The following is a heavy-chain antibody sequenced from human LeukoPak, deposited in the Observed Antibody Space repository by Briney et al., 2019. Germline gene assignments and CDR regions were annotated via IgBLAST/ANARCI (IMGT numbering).Heavy chain of an antibody. D-gene: IGHD2-2*01. J-gene: IGHJ5*02. CDR2: INHSGST. V-gene: IGHV4-34*01. CDR1: GGSFSAYY. Sequence: SETLSLTCAVYGGSFSAYYWSWIRQPPGKGLEWIGEINHSGSTNYNPSLKSRVTISVDTSKNQFSLKLSSVTAADTAVYYCAGDVPAAPRWNWFDPWGQGTLVTVSS. CDR3: AGDVPAAPRWNWFDP.